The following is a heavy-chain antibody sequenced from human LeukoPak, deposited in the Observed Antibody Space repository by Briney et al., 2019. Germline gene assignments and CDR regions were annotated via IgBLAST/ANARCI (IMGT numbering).Heavy chain of an antibody. CDR1: GYTFTSYD. CDR2: MNPNSGNT. CDR3: ARSYMIVRDGSVGY. V-gene: IGHV1-8*01. D-gene: IGHD3-22*01. J-gene: IGHJ4*02. Sequence: ASVKVFCKASGYTFTSYDINWVRQATGQGLEWMGWMNPNSGNTGYAQKFQGRVTMTRNTSISTAYMELSSLRSEDTAVYYCARSYMIVRDGSVGYWGQGTLVTVSS.